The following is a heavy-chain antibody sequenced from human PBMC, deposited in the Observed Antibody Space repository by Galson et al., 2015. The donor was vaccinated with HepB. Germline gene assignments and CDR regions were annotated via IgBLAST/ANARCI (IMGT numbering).Heavy chain of an antibody. CDR1: GFTFSSYG. Sequence: SLRLSCAASGFTFSSYGMHWVRQAPGKGLEWVAVISYDGSNKYYADSVKGRFTISRDNSKNTLYLQMNSLRAEDTAVYYCAKDDSGSYLVDYWGQGTLVTVSS. V-gene: IGHV3-30*18. J-gene: IGHJ4*02. CDR2: ISYDGSNK. D-gene: IGHD1-26*01. CDR3: AKDDSGSYLVDY.